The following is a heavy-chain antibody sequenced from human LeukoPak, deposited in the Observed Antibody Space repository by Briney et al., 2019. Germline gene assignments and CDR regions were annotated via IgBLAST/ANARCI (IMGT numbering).Heavy chain of an antibody. CDR1: GFTFSSYS. D-gene: IGHD6-13*01. Sequence: GGSLRLSCAASGFTFSSYSMNWVRQAPGKGLEWVSYISSSSSTIYYADSVKGRFTISRDNAKNSLYLQTNSLRAEDTAVYYCARSSSSSWAEFYYYYYGMDVWGQGTTVTVSS. V-gene: IGHV3-48*01. CDR3: ARSSSSSWAEFYYYYYGMDV. CDR2: ISSSSSTI. J-gene: IGHJ6*02.